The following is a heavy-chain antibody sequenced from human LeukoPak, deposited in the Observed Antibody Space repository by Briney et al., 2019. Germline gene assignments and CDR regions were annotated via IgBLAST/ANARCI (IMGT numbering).Heavy chain of an antibody. CDR1: GFTFSSYD. V-gene: IGHV3-30*02. CDR3: AKGSKAVLFTRDHYMDV. D-gene: IGHD6-19*01. Sequence: GGSLRLSCAASGFTFSSYDIHWVRQAPGKGLEWVAFIRYDGSNKYYADSVRGRFTISRDNSKNTLYLQMNSLRAEDTAVYFCAKGSKAVLFTRDHYMDVWGKGITVTISS. J-gene: IGHJ6*03. CDR2: IRYDGSNK.